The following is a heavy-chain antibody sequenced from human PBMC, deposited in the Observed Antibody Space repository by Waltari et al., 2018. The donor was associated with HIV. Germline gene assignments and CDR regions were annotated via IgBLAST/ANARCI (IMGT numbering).Heavy chain of an antibody. J-gene: IGHJ5*02. Sequence: QVQLQESGPGLVKPSETLSLTCTVSGGSISSYYWSWIRQPAGKGLEWIGRIYTSGSTNYNPSLTRRVTMSVDTSKNQFSLKLGSVTAADTAVYYCAREALGIAAAGKVGWFDPWGQGTLVTVSS. V-gene: IGHV4-4*07. D-gene: IGHD6-13*01. CDR3: AREALGIAAAGKVGWFDP. CDR2: IYTSGST. CDR1: GGSISSYY.